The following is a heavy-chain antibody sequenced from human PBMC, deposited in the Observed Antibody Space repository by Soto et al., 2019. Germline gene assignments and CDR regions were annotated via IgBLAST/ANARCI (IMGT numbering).Heavy chain of an antibody. CDR2: IYYSGST. D-gene: IGHD3-10*01. CDR3: ARVRGVRGVIDYYYGMDV. Sequence: SETLSLTCTVSVGSISSYYWSWIRQPPGKGLEWIGYIYYSGSTNYNPSLKSRVTISVDTSKNQFSLKLSSVTAADTAVYYCARVRGVRGVIDYYYGMDVWGQGTTVTVSS. J-gene: IGHJ6*02. V-gene: IGHV4-59*01. CDR1: VGSISSYY.